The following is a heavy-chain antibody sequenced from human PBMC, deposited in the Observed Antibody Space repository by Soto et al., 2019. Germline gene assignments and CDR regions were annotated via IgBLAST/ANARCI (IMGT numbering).Heavy chain of an antibody. CDR1: GFTFSSYA. CDR3: ARDIHVVGATTQDFDY. CDR2: ISYDGSNK. Sequence: GESLKISCAASGFTFSSYAMHWVRQAPGKGLEWVAVISYDGSNKYYADSVKGRFTISRDNSKNTLYLQMNSLRAEDTAVYYCARDIHVVGATTQDFDYWGQGTLVTVSS. J-gene: IGHJ4*02. D-gene: IGHD1-26*01. V-gene: IGHV3-30*04.